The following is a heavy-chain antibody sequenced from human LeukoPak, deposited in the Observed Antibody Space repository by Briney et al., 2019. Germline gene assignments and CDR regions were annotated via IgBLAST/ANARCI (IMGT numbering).Heavy chain of an antibody. J-gene: IGHJ4*02. D-gene: IGHD3-3*01. CDR3: ARGFWSGYLYYFDY. CDR1: GGTFSSYA. V-gene: IGHV1-69*01. Sequence: ASVKVSCKASGGTFSSYAISWVRQAPGQGLEWMGGIIPIFGTANYAQKFQGRVTITADESTSTAYMELSSLRSEDTAVYYCARGFWSGYLYYFDYWGQGTLVTVSS. CDR2: IIPIFGTA.